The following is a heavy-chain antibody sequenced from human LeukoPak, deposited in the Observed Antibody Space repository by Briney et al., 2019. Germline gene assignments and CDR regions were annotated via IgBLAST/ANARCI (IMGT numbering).Heavy chain of an antibody. D-gene: IGHD6-13*01. J-gene: IGHJ4*02. CDR1: GFTVSSNY. CDR2: IYGGGST. V-gene: IGHV3-66*01. Sequence: GGSLRLSCAASGFTVSSNYMSWVHQAPGKGLEWVSVIYGGGSTYYADAVKGRFTISRDNSKNTLYLQMNSLRAEDTAVYYCARDHSSSWSLAYWGQGTLVTVSS. CDR3: ARDHSSSWSLAY.